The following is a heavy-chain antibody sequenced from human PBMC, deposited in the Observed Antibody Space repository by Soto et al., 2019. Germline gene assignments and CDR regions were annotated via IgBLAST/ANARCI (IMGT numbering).Heavy chain of an antibody. CDR2: IYGDAAK. V-gene: IGHV2-5*02. CDR1: GFSLSISGVG. CDR3: THSFHLLLDY. Sequence: QITLKESGPALVKPTQTLTLTCTFSGFSLSISGVGVSWIRHPPGKAPEWLALIYGDAAKFYSPSLKTRLTITKDTSKTQVVLSMPNIEPLDTATYYCTHSFHLLLDYWGQGTLVTVSS. J-gene: IGHJ4*02. D-gene: IGHD2-15*01.